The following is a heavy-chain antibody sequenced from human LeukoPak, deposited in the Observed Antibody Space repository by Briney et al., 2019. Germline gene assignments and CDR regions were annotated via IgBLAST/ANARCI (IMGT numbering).Heavy chain of an antibody. V-gene: IGHV1-18*04. CDR2: ISAYNGNT. Sequence: ASVKVSCKASGYTFTGYYMHWVRQAPGQGLEWMGWISAYNGNTNYAQKLQGRVTITTDTSTSTAYMELRSLRSDDTAVYYCARDYYYYMDVWGKGTTVTVSS. CDR3: ARDYYYYMDV. J-gene: IGHJ6*03. CDR1: GYTFTGYY.